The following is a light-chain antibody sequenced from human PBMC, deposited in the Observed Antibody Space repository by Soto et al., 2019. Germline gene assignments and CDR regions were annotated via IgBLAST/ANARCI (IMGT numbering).Light chain of an antibody. CDR1: QSVSNSY. V-gene: IGKV3-20*01. CDR3: QQYGSS. CDR2: GAS. Sequence: EIVLTQSPGTLSLSPGERATLSCRASQSVSNSYIAWYQQKPGQAPRLLIYGASSRATGIPNRFSGSGSGTALTLTISRLEPEDFALYYCQQYGSSFGPGTKVDIK. J-gene: IGKJ3*01.